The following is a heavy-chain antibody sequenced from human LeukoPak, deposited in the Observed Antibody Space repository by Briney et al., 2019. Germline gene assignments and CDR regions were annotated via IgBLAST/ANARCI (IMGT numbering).Heavy chain of an antibody. Sequence: GGSLRLSCAASGNYWMHWVRQAPGKGLVWVSHINSDGSWTSYADSVKGRFTISKDNAKNTVYLQMNSLRAEDTAVYYCARDQCSSTGCYGYYYYGRDVGAQGTRVTVSS. J-gene: IGHJ6*02. V-gene: IGHV3-74*01. D-gene: IGHD2-2*01. CDR2: INSDGSWT. CDR3: ARDQCSSTGCYGYYYYGRDV. CDR1: GNYW.